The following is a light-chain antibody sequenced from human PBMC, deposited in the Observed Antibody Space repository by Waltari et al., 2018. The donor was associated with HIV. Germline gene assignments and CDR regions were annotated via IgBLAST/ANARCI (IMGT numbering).Light chain of an antibody. CDR2: RNT. V-gene: IGLV1-44*01. CDR1: SSNIGSNT. J-gene: IGLJ3*02. CDR3: ATWDDSLNAWV. Sequence: QSVLTQPPSSSGTPGPRVTISCSGSSSNIGSNTVNWYQLLPGTAPKLLIYRNTQRPSGFPDLSSGSKSCPSASLDISGLQSEDEADYYCATWDDSLNAWVFGGGTKLTVL.